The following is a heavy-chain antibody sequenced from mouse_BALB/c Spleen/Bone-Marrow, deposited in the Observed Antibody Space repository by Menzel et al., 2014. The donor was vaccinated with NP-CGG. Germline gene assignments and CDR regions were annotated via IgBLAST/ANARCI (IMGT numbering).Heavy chain of an antibody. CDR3: ARLSYYGRFAY. J-gene: IGHJ3*01. Sequence: VQLQQPGGGLVQPRGSLKLSCAASGFDFSRYWMSWVRQAPGKGLEWIGEINPDSSTINYTPSLKDKFIISRDNAKNTLYLQMSKVRSEDTALYYCARLSYYGRFAYWGQGTLVTVSA. D-gene: IGHD1-1*01. CDR2: INPDSSTI. V-gene: IGHV4-1*02. CDR1: GFDFSRYW.